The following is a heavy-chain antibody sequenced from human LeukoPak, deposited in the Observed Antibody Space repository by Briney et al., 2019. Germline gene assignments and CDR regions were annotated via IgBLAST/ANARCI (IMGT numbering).Heavy chain of an antibody. V-gene: IGHV3-48*03. J-gene: IGHJ3*02. CDR1: GFTFSSYE. Sequence: PGGSLRLSCEASGFTFSSYEMNWFRQAPGKGLEWVSYVSKSGGTMKNADSVKGRFTVSRDNAKNSLYVQMNSLTAEDTAVYYCATAVIRGRGTMVTVSS. CDR2: VSKSGGTM. CDR3: ATAVI.